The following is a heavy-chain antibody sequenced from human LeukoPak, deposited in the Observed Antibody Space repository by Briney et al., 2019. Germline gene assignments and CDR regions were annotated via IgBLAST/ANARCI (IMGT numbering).Heavy chain of an antibody. CDR1: GFTFSSYS. J-gene: IGHJ4*02. V-gene: IGHV3-21*01. D-gene: IGHD6-19*01. CDR3: AKPPSAVAGSGYFDY. CDR2: ISSSSSYI. Sequence: PGGSLRLSCAASGFTFSSYSMNWVRQAPGKGLEWVSSISSSSSYIYYADSVKGRFTISRDNSKNTLYLQMNSLRAEDTAVYYCAKPPSAVAGSGYFDYWGQGTLVTVSS.